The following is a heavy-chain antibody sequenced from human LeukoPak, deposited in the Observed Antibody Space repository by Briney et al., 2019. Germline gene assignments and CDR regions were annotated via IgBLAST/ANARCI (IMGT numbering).Heavy chain of an antibody. J-gene: IGHJ4*02. CDR2: IKEAGSET. D-gene: IGHD5-12*01. CDR1: GFIFRSYW. CDR3: ARKRGDYYFDY. Sequence: GGSLRLSCAASGFIFRSYWMTWVRRAPGRGLEWVANIKEAGSETSYVDSVKGRFTISRDNAKNSLYLQINSLRAEDTAVYYCARKRGDYYFDYWGQGTLVSVSS. V-gene: IGHV3-7*01.